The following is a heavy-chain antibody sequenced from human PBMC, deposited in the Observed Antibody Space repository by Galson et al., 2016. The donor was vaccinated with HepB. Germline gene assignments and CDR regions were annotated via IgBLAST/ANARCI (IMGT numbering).Heavy chain of an antibody. V-gene: IGHV3-30*06. CDR3: ARPTLRLLEWLPFDS. J-gene: IGHJ4*02. CDR1: GFTFSGHG. D-gene: IGHD3-3*01. Sequence: SLRLSCAASGFTFSGHGMHWVRQAPGRGLEWVAVLSFDGSNPYYADSVKGRFTISRDNSKNTLFLTMRSLRPEDTAVYYCARPTLRLLEWLPFDSWGQGTLVIVSS. CDR2: LSFDGSNP.